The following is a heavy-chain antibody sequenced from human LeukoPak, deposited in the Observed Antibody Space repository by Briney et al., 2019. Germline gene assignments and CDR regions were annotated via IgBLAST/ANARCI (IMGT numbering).Heavy chain of an antibody. Sequence: ASVTVSCKVSGYTLTELSMHWVRQAPGKGLEWMGGFDPEDGETIYAQKFQGRVTMTEDTSTDTAYMELSSLRSEDTAVYYCARSSSDIVVVPAANYYYYYYGMDVWGQGTTVTVSS. D-gene: IGHD2-2*01. CDR3: ARSSSDIVVVPAANYYYYYYGMDV. CDR2: FDPEDGET. CDR1: GYTLTELS. J-gene: IGHJ6*02. V-gene: IGHV1-24*01.